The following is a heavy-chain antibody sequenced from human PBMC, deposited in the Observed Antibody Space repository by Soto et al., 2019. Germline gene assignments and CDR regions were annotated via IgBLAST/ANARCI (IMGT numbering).Heavy chain of an antibody. CDR2: IYSSGAT. CDR1: GGSISGGGHY. J-gene: IGHJ5*02. Sequence: SETLSLTCTVSGGSISGGGHYWSWIRQYPGKGLEWIGYIYSSGATHYNPSLESRLTMSLDTSKNQLSLKLRSVTAADTAVYYCAGSGVSGIVITSKWFDPWGQGTQVTVSS. D-gene: IGHD1-1*01. V-gene: IGHV4-31*03. CDR3: AGSGVSGIVITSKWFDP.